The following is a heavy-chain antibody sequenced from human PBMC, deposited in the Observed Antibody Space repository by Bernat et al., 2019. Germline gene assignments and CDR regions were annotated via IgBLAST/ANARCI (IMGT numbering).Heavy chain of an antibody. Sequence: QVQLVESGGGLVKPGGSLRLSCAASGFTFSDYYMSWIRQAPGKGLEWVSYISSSSSYTNYADSVKGRFTISRDNAKNSLYLQMNSLRAEDTAVYYCARVGPEGSSQYFDYWGQGTLVTVSS. CDR3: ARVGPEGSSQYFDY. CDR2: ISSSSSYT. CDR1: GFTFSDYY. J-gene: IGHJ4*02. V-gene: IGHV3-11*06. D-gene: IGHD6-6*01.